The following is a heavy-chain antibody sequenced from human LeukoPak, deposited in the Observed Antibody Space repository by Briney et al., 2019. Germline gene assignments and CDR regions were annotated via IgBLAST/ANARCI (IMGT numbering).Heavy chain of an antibody. Sequence: GASVKVSCKASGYTFTGYYMHWVRQAPGQGLEWMGWINPNNGGTNYAQKFQGRVTMTRDTSISTAYMELSRLRSDDTAVYYCARGAITISNAQPFDYWGQGTLVTVSS. CDR3: ARGAITISNAQPFDY. CDR2: INPNNGGT. CDR1: GYTFTGYY. J-gene: IGHJ4*02. D-gene: IGHD3-3*01. V-gene: IGHV1-2*02.